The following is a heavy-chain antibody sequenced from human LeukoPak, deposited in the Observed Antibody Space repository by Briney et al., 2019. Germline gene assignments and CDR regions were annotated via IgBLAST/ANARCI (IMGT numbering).Heavy chain of an antibody. CDR3: ARGYQEMATIKTYYFDY. CDR1: GGSFSGYY. V-gene: IGHV4-34*01. J-gene: IGHJ4*02. D-gene: IGHD5-24*01. CDR2: INHSGST. Sequence: SETLSLTGAVYGGSFSGYYWSWIRQPPGKGLEWIGEINHSGSTNYNPSLKSRVTISVDTSKNQFSLKLSSVTAADTAVYYCARGYQEMATIKTYYFDYWGQGTLVTVSS.